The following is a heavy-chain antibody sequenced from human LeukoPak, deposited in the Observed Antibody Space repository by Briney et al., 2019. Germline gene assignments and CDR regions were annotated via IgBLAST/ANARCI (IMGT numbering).Heavy chain of an antibody. J-gene: IGHJ3*02. D-gene: IGHD3-10*01. CDR1: GFTFSDYY. CDR2: ISHDSSYT. V-gene: IGHV3-11*03. Sequence: GGSLRLSCAASGFTFSDYYMSWIRQAPGKGLEWVSYISHDSSYTNYADSVKGRFAISRGNAKNSLYLQINSLTAEDTAIYYCARRPSAVRGVVDAFDIWGQGTLVTVSS. CDR3: ARRPSAVRGVVDAFDI.